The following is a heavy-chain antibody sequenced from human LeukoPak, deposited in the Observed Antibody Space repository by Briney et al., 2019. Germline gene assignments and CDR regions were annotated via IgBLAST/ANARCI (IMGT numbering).Heavy chain of an antibody. CDR2: IRHDGSQT. CDR1: GFIFTDSW. V-gene: IGHV3-7*01. J-gene: IGHJ4*02. CDR3: ATRANLFQF. Sequence: GGSLRLSCAASGFIFTDSWMSWVRQAPGKGLEWVANIRHDGSQTYYLDSVKGRFTISRDNAKNEVYLEMNNLRGADTAVYYCATRANLFQFWGQGTLVTVSS. D-gene: IGHD2/OR15-2a*01.